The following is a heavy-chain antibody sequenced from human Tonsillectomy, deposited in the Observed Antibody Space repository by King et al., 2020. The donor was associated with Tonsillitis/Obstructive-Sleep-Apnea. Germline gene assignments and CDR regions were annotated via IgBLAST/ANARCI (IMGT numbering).Heavy chain of an antibody. CDR3: AKDPLYCSGGSCYPDWYFDL. Sequence: VQLVESGGGLVQPGGSLRLSCAASGFTFSSYAMSWVRQAQGKGLEWVSAISGSGGSTYYADSVKGRFTISRDNSKNTLYLQMNSLRAEDTAVYYCAKDPLYCSGGSCYPDWYFDLWGRGTLVTVSS. J-gene: IGHJ2*01. CDR2: ISGSGGST. D-gene: IGHD2-15*01. CDR1: GFTFSSYA. V-gene: IGHV3-23*04.